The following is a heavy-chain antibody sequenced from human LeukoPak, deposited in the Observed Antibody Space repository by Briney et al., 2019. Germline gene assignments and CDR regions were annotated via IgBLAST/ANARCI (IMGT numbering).Heavy chain of an antibody. CDR2: IQQHGSET. J-gene: IGHJ1*01. CDR1: GYTFSNYW. V-gene: IGHV3-7*01. CDR3: ATYSSSNGREFQY. Sequence: GGSLRLSCEGSGYTFSNYWMSWVRQAPGKGLEWVANIQQHGSETYYGDSVKGRFTISRDNAKNSLYLQMNSLRAEDTAVYYCATYSSSNGREFQYWGQGTLVTVSS. D-gene: IGHD2-2*01.